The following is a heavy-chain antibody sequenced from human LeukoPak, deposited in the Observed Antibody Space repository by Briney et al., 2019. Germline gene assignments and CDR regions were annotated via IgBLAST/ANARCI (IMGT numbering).Heavy chain of an antibody. D-gene: IGHD3-10*02. CDR3: VRQSGSVYVPVDY. CDR2: IFYAGST. CDR1: GASISSSSYY. J-gene: IGHJ4*02. Sequence: PSETLSLTCTVSGASISSSSYYWGWNRQPPGKGLEWIGTIFYAGSTYYNPSLKSRVTMSVDTSKNQFSLKLNSVTAADTAVYYCVRQSGSVYVPVDYWGQGTLVTVSS. V-gene: IGHV4-39*01.